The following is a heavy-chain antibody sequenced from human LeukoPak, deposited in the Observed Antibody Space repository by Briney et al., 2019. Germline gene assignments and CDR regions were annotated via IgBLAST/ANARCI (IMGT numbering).Heavy chain of an antibody. Sequence: ASVTVSCKASGGTFSTYAITWVRQAPGQGLEWMGRILPIFDVANYAQKFQGRVTITADKSTRTAYMELSSLRSDDTAVYYCARDGGWLQTQNHYYYHGMDVWGQGTTVTVSS. J-gene: IGHJ6*02. V-gene: IGHV1-69*04. CDR3: ARDGGWLQTQNHYYYHGMDV. D-gene: IGHD5-24*01. CDR1: GGTFSTYA. CDR2: ILPIFDVA.